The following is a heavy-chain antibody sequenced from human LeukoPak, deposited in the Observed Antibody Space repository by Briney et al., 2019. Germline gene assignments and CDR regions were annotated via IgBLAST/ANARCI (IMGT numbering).Heavy chain of an antibody. CDR3: GGFGYEAAVDL. J-gene: IGHJ4*02. D-gene: IGHD6-13*01. Sequence: GGSLRLSCAASGFTFSTYWMTWVRQAAGKGREWVANIKPDGSETYYVDPVKGRFTISTYNANSFLYLQMNSLRGEDSAVYYCGGFGYEAAVDLWGQGTLVTVSS. CDR2: IKPDGSET. V-gene: IGHV3-7*01. CDR1: GFTFSTYW.